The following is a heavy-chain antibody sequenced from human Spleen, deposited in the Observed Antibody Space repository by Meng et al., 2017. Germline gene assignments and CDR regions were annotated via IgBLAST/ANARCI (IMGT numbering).Heavy chain of an antibody. D-gene: IGHD2-21*02. V-gene: IGHV1-18*01. CDR1: GYTFSSYG. CDR2: ISDYNGNT. Sequence: QIQLVQSGAEVKKPGASVKVSCKTSGYTFSSYGISWVRQAPGQGLEWMGWISDYNGNTNYAQKLQGRVTMTTDTSTTTAYMQLRSLRSDDTAVYYCARVFSGGVVTAADFDYWGQGTLVTVSS. CDR3: ARVFSGGVVTAADFDY. J-gene: IGHJ4*02.